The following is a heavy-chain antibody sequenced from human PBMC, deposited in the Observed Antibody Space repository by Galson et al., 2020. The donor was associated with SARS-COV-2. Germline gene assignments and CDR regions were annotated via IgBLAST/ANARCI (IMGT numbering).Heavy chain of an antibody. CDR1: GYTFTGYY. Sequence: ASVKVSCKASGYTFTGYYMHWVRQAPGQGLEWMGWINPNSGGTNYAQKFQGRVTMTRDTSISTAYMELSRLRSDDTAVYYCARRRGEVSGSYYYYYYGMDVWGQGTTVTVSS. V-gene: IGHV1-2*02. J-gene: IGHJ6*02. CDR3: ARRRGEVSGSYYYYYYGMDV. CDR2: INPNSGGT. D-gene: IGHD3-10*01.